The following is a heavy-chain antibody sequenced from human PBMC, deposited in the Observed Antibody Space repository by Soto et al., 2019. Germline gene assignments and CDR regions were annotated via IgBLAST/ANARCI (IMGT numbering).Heavy chain of an antibody. J-gene: IGHJ4*02. CDR2: IRRSGSTI. V-gene: IGHV3-48*01. CDR3: ARDPHSLDY. D-gene: IGHD2-15*01. CDR1: GFTFSNYS. Sequence: PGGSLRLSCAASGFTFSNYSMNWVRQAPGKGLEWVSYIRRSGSTIYYADSVKGRFTISRDNAKNSLYLQMNSLRAEDTAVYYCARDPHSLDYWGQGILVTVSS.